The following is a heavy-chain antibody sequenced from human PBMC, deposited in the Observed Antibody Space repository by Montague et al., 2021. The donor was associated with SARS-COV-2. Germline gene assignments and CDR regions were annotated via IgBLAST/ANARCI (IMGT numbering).Heavy chain of an antibody. CDR3: ARKTSRGLTIFGVVTASYCFDY. D-gene: IGHD3-3*01. CDR1: GRSISSSSYF. CDR2: IYYSGST. J-gene: IGHJ4*02. Sequence: SETLSLTYTVSGRSISSSSYFWGWIRQPPGKGLEWIGSIYYSGSTYYNPSHKSRVTISVYTSKNQFSLKLSSVTAADTAVFYCARKTSRGLTIFGVVTASYCFDYWGQGTLVTVSS. V-gene: IGHV4-39*01.